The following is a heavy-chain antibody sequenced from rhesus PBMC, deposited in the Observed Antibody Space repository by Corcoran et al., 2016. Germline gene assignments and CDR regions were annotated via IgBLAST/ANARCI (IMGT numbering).Heavy chain of an antibody. Sequence: QVQLQESGPGVVKPSETLSLTCAVSGGSISDSYRWSWIRQPPGKGLECIGYIYGISKSTNYNPSLKSRVTISKDTSKTQFALKLSSVTAADTAVYDCARGGITGTTGYFEFWGQGALVTVSS. CDR1: GGSISDSYR. V-gene: IGHV4S10*01. CDR2: IYGISKST. CDR3: ARGGITGTTGYFEF. J-gene: IGHJ1*01. D-gene: IGHD1-26*01.